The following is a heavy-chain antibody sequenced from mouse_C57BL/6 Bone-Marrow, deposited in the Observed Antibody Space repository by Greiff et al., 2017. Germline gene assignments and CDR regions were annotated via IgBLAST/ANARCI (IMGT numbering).Heavy chain of an antibody. CDR1: GYTFTDYY. D-gene: IGHD1-1*01. J-gene: IGHJ2*01. CDR2: LYPGSGNT. CDR3: ARRGYYYGSSYGEYYFDD. V-gene: IGHV1-76*01. Sequence: VQLQQSGAELVRPGASVKLSCKASGYTFTDYYINWVKQRPGQGLEWIARLYPGSGNTYYNEKFKGKATLTAEKSSSTAYMQLSSLTSEDSAVYFCARRGYYYGSSYGEYYFDDWGQGTTLTVSS.